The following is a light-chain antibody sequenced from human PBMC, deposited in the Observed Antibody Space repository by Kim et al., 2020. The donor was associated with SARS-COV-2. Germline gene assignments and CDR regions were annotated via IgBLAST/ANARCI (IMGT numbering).Light chain of an antibody. CDR3: QSYDSGHWV. CDR1: SGRIAGNY. J-gene: IGLJ3*02. CDR2: QDD. V-gene: IGLV6-57*01. Sequence: GKTVTISCARSSGRIAGNYVQWYQQRPGSSPTTLIYQDDQRPSGVPDRFSGSIDRSSNSASLTISGLKTEEEADYYCQSYDSGHWVFGGGTQLTVL.